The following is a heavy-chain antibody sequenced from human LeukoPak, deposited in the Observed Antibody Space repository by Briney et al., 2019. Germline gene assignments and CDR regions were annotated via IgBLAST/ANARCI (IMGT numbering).Heavy chain of an antibody. CDR1: GFTFSGYG. V-gene: IGHV3-30*03. Sequence: GGSLRLSCAASGFTFSGYGMHWVRQAPGKGLEWVTGIAYDGSRKHYADSVRGRFTFSRDNSRNTMDLQMNSLRVEDTAVYHCTRYDSSRFDTGGQGTLVTVSS. CDR3: TRYDSSRFDT. CDR2: IAYDGSRK. J-gene: IGHJ5*02. D-gene: IGHD3-3*01.